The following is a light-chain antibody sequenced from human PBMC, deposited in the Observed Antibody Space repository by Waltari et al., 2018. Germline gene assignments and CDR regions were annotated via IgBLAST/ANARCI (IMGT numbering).Light chain of an antibody. V-gene: IGLV6-57*01. CDR2: EDN. CDR3: QSYDSSNQV. J-gene: IGLJ3*02. CDR1: SGSIASTY. Sequence: NFMLTQPHSVSESPGKTVTISCTRSSGSIASTYVQWYQQRPGSSPTTVIYEDNQRPAGVPDRFSCSIDSSSNSASRAISGLKTEDEADYYCQSYDSSNQVFGGGTKLTVL.